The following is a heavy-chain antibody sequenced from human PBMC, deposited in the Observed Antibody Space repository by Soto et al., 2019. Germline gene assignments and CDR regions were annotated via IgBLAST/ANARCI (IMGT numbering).Heavy chain of an antibody. Sequence: GSLRLSCAASGFTFSSYAMSWVRQAPGKGLEWVSAISGSGGSTYYADSVKGRFTISRDNSKNTLYLQMSSLKAEDTAVYYCAKDSVLWFGDSPYYYYGMDVWGQGTTVTVSS. CDR2: ISGSGGST. V-gene: IGHV3-23*01. CDR1: GFTFSSYA. J-gene: IGHJ6*02. CDR3: AKDSVLWFGDSPYYYYGMDV. D-gene: IGHD3-10*01.